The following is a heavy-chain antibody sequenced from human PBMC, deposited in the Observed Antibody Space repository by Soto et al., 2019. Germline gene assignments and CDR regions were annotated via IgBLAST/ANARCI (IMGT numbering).Heavy chain of an antibody. Sequence: SETLSLTCAVSGGSISSGGYSWSWIRQPPGKGLEWIGYMYHSGSTYYNPSLKSRVTISIDRSKNQFSLKLSSVTAADTAVYYCASNDPYYYDSSGYKHDAFDIWGQGTMVTVSS. CDR3: ASNDPYYYDSSGYKHDAFDI. CDR1: GGSISSGGYS. V-gene: IGHV4-30-2*01. CDR2: MYHSGST. D-gene: IGHD3-22*01. J-gene: IGHJ3*02.